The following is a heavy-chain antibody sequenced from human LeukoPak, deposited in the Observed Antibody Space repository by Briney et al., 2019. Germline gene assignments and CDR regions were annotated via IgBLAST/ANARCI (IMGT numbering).Heavy chain of an antibody. CDR1: GGSISSSSYY. Sequence: SETLSLTCTVSGGSISSSSYYWGWIRQPPGKGLEWIGSIYYSGSTYYNPSLKSRVTISVDTSKNQFSLKLSSVTAADTAVYYCARDLLAESARWDSSWYGGDYWGQGTLVTVSS. D-gene: IGHD6-13*01. CDR2: IYYSGST. V-gene: IGHV4-39*02. J-gene: IGHJ4*02. CDR3: ARDLLAESARWDSSWYGGDY.